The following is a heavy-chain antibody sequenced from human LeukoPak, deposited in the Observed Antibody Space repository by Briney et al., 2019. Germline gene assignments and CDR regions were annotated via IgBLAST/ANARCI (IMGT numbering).Heavy chain of an antibody. Sequence: AASETVSCKVSGYTLTELSMHWVRQAPGKGLEWMGGFDPEDGETIYAQKFQGRVTMTEDTSTDTAYMELSSLRSEDTAVYYCATSITILIGHYYGMDVWGQGTTVTVSS. D-gene: IGHD3-3*01. CDR1: GYTLTELS. J-gene: IGHJ6*02. CDR2: FDPEDGET. CDR3: ATSITILIGHYYGMDV. V-gene: IGHV1-24*01.